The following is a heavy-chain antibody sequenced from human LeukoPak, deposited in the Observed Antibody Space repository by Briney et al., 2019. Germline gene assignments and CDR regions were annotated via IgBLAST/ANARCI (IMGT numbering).Heavy chain of an antibody. CDR2: IYTSGST. V-gene: IGHV4-61*02. CDR1: GGSISSGSYY. CDR3: ARAPVRKNGAFDI. Sequence: KPSQTLSLTCTVSGGSISSGSYYWSWIRQPAGKGLEWIGRIYTSGSTNYNPSLKSRVTISVDTSKNQSSLKLSSVTAADTAVYYCARAPVRKNGAFDIWGQGTMVTVSS. J-gene: IGHJ3*02. D-gene: IGHD1-1*01.